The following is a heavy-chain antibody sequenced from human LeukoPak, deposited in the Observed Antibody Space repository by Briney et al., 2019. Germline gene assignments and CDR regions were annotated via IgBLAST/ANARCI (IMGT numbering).Heavy chain of an antibody. CDR3: TTDRESREYDYGDYGVEDWFDP. CDR2: IKSKTDGGTT. V-gene: IGHV3-15*01. D-gene: IGHD4-17*01. Sequence: PGGSLRLSCAASGFTFSNAWMSWVRQAPGKGLEWVGRIKSKTDGGTTDYAAPVKGRFTISRDDSKNTLYLQMNSLKTEDTAVYYCTTDRESREYDYGDYGVEDWFDPWGQGTPVTVSS. J-gene: IGHJ5*02. CDR1: GFTFSNAW.